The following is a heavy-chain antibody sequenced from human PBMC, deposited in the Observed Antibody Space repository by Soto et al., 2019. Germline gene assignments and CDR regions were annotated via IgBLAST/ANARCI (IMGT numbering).Heavy chain of an antibody. CDR1: GFTFTSSA. Sequence: ASVKVSCKASGFTFTSSAMQWVRQARGQRLEWIGWIVVGSGNTNYAQKFQERVTITRDMSTSTAYMELSSLRSEDTAVYYCAADGPGGGYDEAFDIWGQGTMVTVSS. D-gene: IGHD5-12*01. CDR2: IVVGSGNT. CDR3: AADGPGGGYDEAFDI. J-gene: IGHJ3*02. V-gene: IGHV1-58*02.